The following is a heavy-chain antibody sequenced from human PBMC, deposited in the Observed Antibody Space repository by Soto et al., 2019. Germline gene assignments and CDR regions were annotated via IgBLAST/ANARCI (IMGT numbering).Heavy chain of an antibody. CDR3: SKDLRPAARYDLDY. Sequence: GGSLRLSCAAYGFTFRTYAMNWVRQAPGKGLEWVAVIVGDASSIDYADSVKGRFTISRDNSKNIMYLQMTSLKVEDTATYFWSKDLRPAARYDLDYWGQGPQVTCSS. CDR2: IVGDASSI. V-gene: IGHV3-23*03. CDR1: GFTFRTYA. J-gene: IGHJ4*02. D-gene: IGHD1-1*01.